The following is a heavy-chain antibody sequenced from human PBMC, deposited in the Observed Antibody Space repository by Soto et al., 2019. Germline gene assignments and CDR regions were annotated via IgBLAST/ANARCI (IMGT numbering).Heavy chain of an antibody. Sequence: GGSLRLSCAASGFTFSSYWMSWVRQAPGKGLEWVANIKQDGSEKYYVDSVKGRFTISRDNAKNSLYLQMNSLRAEDPAVYYGASHADHFAYSRGFDYWGQGTLVTVSS. CDR1: GFTFSSYW. CDR2: IKQDGSEK. V-gene: IGHV3-7*01. J-gene: IGHJ4*02. D-gene: IGHD6-13*01. CDR3: ASHADHFAYSRGFDY.